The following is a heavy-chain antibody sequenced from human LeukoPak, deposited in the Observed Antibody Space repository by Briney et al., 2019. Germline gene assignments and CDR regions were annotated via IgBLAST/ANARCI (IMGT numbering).Heavy chain of an antibody. CDR2: IHRTGSP. Sequence: SETLSLTCTVSLDSTTSNFWSWVRQPPGKGLEWIWEIHRTGSPNYNPSLQSRVTISIDRSRNHIALELSSVTAADTAVYYCAREILGGLYPGAYWGQGTLVTVSS. CDR1: LDSTTSNF. V-gene: IGHV4-59*12. CDR3: AREILGGLYPGAY. D-gene: IGHD3-16*01. J-gene: IGHJ4*02.